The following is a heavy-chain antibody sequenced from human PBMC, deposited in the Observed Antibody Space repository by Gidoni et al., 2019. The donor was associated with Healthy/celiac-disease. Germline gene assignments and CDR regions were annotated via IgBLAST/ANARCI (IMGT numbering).Heavy chain of an antibody. J-gene: IGHJ3*02. CDR1: GGSFSGYY. Sequence: QVQLQQWGAGLLKPSETLSLTCAVYGGSFSGYYWSWIRQPPGKGLEWIGEINHSGSTNYNPSLKSRVTISVDTSKNQFSLKLSSVTAADTAVYYCARSVAVDYYDSSGGSAFDIWGQGTMVTVSS. V-gene: IGHV4-34*01. CDR2: INHSGST. D-gene: IGHD3-22*01. CDR3: ARSVAVDYYDSSGGSAFDI.